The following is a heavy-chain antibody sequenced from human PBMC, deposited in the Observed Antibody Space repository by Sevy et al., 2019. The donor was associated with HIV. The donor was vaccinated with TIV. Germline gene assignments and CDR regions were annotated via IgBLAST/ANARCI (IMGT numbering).Heavy chain of an antibody. V-gene: IGHV1-69*13. CDR2: IIPIFGTA. J-gene: IGHJ6*02. CDR3: ASEYSGSSHYYYGMDV. D-gene: IGHD6-6*01. Sequence: ASVKVSCKASGGTFSSYAISWVRQAPGQGLEWMGGIIPIFGTANYAQKFQGRVTITADESTSTAYMELSSLGSEDTAMYYCASEYSGSSHYYYGMDVWGQGTTVTVSS. CDR1: GGTFSSYA.